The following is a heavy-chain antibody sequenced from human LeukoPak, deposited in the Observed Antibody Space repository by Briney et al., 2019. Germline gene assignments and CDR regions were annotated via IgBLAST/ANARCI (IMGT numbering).Heavy chain of an antibody. Sequence: PSETLSLTCTVSDGSIKTNYWWTWVRQPPGKGLEWIGETWHSGSSTNYNPSLKSRVTISVDKPKSQFSLKLTSVTAADTAIYYCANTFSGLDYYDSSGRDYWGQGTLVTVSS. CDR3: ANTFSGLDYYDSSGRDY. CDR1: DGSIKTNYW. CDR2: TWHSGSST. V-gene: IGHV4-4*02. D-gene: IGHD3-22*01. J-gene: IGHJ4*02.